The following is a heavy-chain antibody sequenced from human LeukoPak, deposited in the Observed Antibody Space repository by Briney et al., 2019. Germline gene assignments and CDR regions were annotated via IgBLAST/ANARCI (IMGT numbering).Heavy chain of an antibody. J-gene: IGHJ4*02. CDR2: ISTDGYGT. CDR1: GLISSTYP. V-gene: IGHV3-64*01. Sequence: GGSLRLSCAASGLISSTYPMTWARQAPGKGLENVSAISTDGYGTYYGNSVKGRFTISRDNSKNMLYLQMGSLRPEDMAVYYCARYGAGSCYDYWGQGTLVTVSS. D-gene: IGHD2-15*01. CDR3: ARYGAGSCYDY.